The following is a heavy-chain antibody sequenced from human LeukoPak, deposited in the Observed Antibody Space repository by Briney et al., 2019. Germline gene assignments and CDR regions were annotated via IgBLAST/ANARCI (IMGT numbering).Heavy chain of an antibody. CDR1: GGSISSSSYY. D-gene: IGHD1-26*01. Sequence: SETLSLTCTVSGGSISSSSYYWGWIRQPPGKGLEWIGSIYYSGSTNYNPSLKSRVTMSVDTSKNQFSLKLSSVTAADTAVYYCARGRGSLVDYWGQGTLVTVSS. CDR2: IYYSGST. CDR3: ARGRGSLVDY. J-gene: IGHJ4*02. V-gene: IGHV4-39*07.